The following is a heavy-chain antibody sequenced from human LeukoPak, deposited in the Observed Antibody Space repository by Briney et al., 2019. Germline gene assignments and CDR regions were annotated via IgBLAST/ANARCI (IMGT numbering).Heavy chain of an antibody. D-gene: IGHD5-18*01. CDR2: INHSGST. CDR1: GGSITTYY. CDR3: ARVPYTASDY. Sequence: PSETLSLTCTVSGGSITTYYWSWIRQPPGKGLEWIGEINHSGSTNHNPSLKSRVTISVDTSKNQFSLKLSSVTAADTAVYYCARVPYTASDYWGQGTLVTVSS. J-gene: IGHJ4*02. V-gene: IGHV4-34*01.